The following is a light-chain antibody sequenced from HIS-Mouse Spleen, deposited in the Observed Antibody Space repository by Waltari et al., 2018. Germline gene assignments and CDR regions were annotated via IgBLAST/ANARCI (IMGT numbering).Light chain of an antibody. V-gene: IGLV1-44*01. CDR1: SSNLGSNT. Sequence: QSVLTQPPSASGTPGQRVTISWSGSSSNLGSNTANWYQQLPGTAPKLLIYSNNQRPSGVPDRFSGSKSGTSASLAISGLQSEDEADYYCAAWDDSLNGWVFGGGTKLTVL. CDR2: SNN. J-gene: IGLJ3*02. CDR3: AAWDDSLNGWV.